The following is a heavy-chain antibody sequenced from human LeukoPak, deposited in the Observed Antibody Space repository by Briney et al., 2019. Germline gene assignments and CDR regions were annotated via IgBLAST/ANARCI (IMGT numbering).Heavy chain of an antibody. Sequence: SQTLSLTCTVSGGSISSGSYYWSWIRQPAGKGLEWIGRIYTSGSTNYNPSLKRRVTISVDTSKNQFSLKLSSVTAADTAVYYCARGYYDYVWGSYRRDYYYYYMDVWGKGTTVTISS. CDR1: GGSISSGSYY. CDR3: ARGYYDYVWGSYRRDYYYYYMDV. CDR2: IYTSGST. J-gene: IGHJ6*03. V-gene: IGHV4-61*02. D-gene: IGHD3-16*02.